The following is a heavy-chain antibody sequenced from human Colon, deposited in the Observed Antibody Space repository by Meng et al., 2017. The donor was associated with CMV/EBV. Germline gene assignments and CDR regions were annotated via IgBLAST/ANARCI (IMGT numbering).Heavy chain of an antibody. CDR1: YF. D-gene: IGHD2-2*01. Sequence: YFIHWVRKAPGQGLEWMGWINPHSGETNYAPRLQGRVTMTRDTSINTTYMELSSLRSDDTAVYYCARTFGLIPAVLQSRTNKWLDPWGQGTLVTVSS. J-gene: IGHJ5*02. V-gene: IGHV1-2*02. CDR3: ARTFGLIPAVLQSRTNKWLDP. CDR2: INPHSGET.